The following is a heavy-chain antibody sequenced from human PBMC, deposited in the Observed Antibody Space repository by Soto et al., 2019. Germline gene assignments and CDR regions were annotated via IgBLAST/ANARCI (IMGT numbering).Heavy chain of an antibody. Sequence: GGSLRLSCAASGFTVSSNYMSWVRQAPGKGLEWVSVIYSGGSTYYADSVKGRFTISRHNSKNTLYLQMNSLRAEDTAVYYCARTRYSSSWYWFDPWGQGTLVTVSS. CDR1: GFTVSSNY. CDR3: ARTRYSSSWYWFDP. J-gene: IGHJ5*02. D-gene: IGHD6-13*01. CDR2: IYSGGST. V-gene: IGHV3-66*01.